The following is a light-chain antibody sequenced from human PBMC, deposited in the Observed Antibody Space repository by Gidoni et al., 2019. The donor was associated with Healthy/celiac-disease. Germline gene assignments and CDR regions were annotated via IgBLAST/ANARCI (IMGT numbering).Light chain of an antibody. Sequence: EIVLTQSPGTLYLSPGERGTLSCRASQTVRSSYLAWYQKKPGQAPRLLIYGASSRATGIPDRFSGSGSGTDFTLTISRLEPEDSAVYYCHQYGNSPGTFGQGTKVDIK. CDR2: GAS. CDR1: QTVRSSY. V-gene: IGKV3-20*01. J-gene: IGKJ1*01. CDR3: HQYGNSPGT.